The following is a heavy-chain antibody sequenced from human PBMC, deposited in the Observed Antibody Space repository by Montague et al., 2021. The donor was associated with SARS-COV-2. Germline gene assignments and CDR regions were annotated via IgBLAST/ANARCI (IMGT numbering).Heavy chain of an antibody. CDR1: GYSISSGYY. D-gene: IGHD2-2*01. Sequence: SETLSLTCTVSGYSISSGYYWGWIRQPPGKGLEWIGSIYHSGSTYYNPSLKSRVTISVDTSKNQFSLKLSSVTAADTAVCYCARSQDCSTTSCHFDYWGQGTLVTVSS. V-gene: IGHV4-38-2*02. J-gene: IGHJ4*02. CDR2: IYHSGST. CDR3: ARSQDCSTTSCHFDY.